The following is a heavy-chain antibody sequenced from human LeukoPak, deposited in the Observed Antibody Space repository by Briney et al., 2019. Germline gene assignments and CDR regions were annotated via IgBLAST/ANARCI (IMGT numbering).Heavy chain of an antibody. Sequence: SQTLSLTCAISGDSLSNNNVAWTWIRQSPSRGLEGLGRTYYRPKLNTGYAVCVKIRIAINSVTSKHQSSLQLNSVTPEDTGVYYFARGSHSSFDYWGQGTLVTVSS. CDR1: GDSLSNNNVA. J-gene: IGHJ4*02. D-gene: IGHD3-10*01. CDR3: ARGSHSSFDY. CDR2: TYYRPKLNT. V-gene: IGHV6-1*01.